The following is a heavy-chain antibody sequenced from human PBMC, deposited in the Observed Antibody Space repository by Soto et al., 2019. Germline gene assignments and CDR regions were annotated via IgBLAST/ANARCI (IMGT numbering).Heavy chain of an antibody. Sequence: EVQLVESGGGLLQPGGSLRLSCAASGFTFSTYWMHWVRQAQGKGLVWVSRIKTDGSVTTYADSVKGRFTISRDNPKNTLYLQMNTLRAEDTAVYYCARDLGGSHDYWGRGTLVTVSS. J-gene: IGHJ4*02. CDR3: ARDLGGSHDY. V-gene: IGHV3-74*01. D-gene: IGHD3-16*01. CDR2: IKTDGSVT. CDR1: GFTFSTYW.